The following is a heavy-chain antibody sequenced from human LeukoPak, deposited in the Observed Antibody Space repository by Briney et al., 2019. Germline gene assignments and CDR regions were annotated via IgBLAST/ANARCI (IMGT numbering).Heavy chain of an antibody. CDR3: ARRVVQEDAFDI. Sequence: GESLRISCQASGYSFTSYWIGWVRQMPGKGLEWMGIIYPGDSETTYSPPFQGHITISADRSINTAYLQWTNLKASDTAMYYCARRVVQEDAFDIWGQGTMVTVSS. D-gene: IGHD3-10*01. CDR1: GYSFTSYW. J-gene: IGHJ3*02. CDR2: IYPGDSET. V-gene: IGHV5-51*01.